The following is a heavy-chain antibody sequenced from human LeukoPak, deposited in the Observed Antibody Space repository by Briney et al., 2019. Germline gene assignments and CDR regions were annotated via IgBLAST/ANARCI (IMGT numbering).Heavy chain of an antibody. CDR2: MNPNNDNT. J-gene: IGHJ6*03. CDR3: ARGPPLGYCSSTSCYTRDYYYMDV. Sequence: ASVKVSCKTSGYTFTNYDINWVRQATGQGLEWMGWMNPNNDNTGYAQKFQGRVTITADESTSTAYMELSSLRSEDTAVYYCARGPPLGYCSSTSCYTRDYYYMDVWGKGTTVTVSS. D-gene: IGHD2-2*02. V-gene: IGHV1-8*01. CDR1: GYTFTNYD.